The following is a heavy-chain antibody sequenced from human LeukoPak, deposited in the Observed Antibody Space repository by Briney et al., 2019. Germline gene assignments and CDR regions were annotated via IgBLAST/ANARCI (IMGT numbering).Heavy chain of an antibody. Sequence: SETLSLTCTVSGASISSFYWSWIRQPPGKGLEWIGYVYDSGSIKYNPPLRSRVTISVDTSKNQFSLNLSSVTAADTAVYYCTRHGPRRCSGGSCSKGYFDYWGQGTLVTVSS. CDR2: VYDSGSI. CDR1: GASISSFY. CDR3: TRHGPRRCSGGSCSKGYFDY. J-gene: IGHJ4*02. D-gene: IGHD2-15*01. V-gene: IGHV4-59*08.